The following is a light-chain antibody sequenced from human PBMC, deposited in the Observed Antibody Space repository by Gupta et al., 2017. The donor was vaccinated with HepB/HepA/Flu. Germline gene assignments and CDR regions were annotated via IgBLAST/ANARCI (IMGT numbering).Light chain of an antibody. V-gene: IGKV3-15*01. CDR1: QSVDSN. CDR3: QQYHNWPPLT. Sequence: EVVMTQSPATLSVSPGERATLSCRASQSVDSNLAWYQQKPGQAPRLLIYGASTRATDIPARFSGTGSGTEFTLTISSLQSEDSAVYYCQQYHNWPPLTFGGGTKVEIK. CDR2: GAS. J-gene: IGKJ4*01.